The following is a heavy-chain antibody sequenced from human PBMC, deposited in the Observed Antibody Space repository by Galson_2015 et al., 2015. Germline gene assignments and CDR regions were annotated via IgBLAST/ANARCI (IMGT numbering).Heavy chain of an antibody. CDR1: GFTFSSYC. D-gene: IGHD3-22*01. CDR2: ISSSSSYI. V-gene: IGHV3-21*01. Sequence: SLRLSCAASGFTFSSYCMNWVRQAPGKGLEWVSSISSSSSYIYYADSVKGRFTISRDNAKNPLYLQMNSLRAEDTAVYYCARVSQYYYDSSGYYYWGQGTLVTVSS. CDR3: ARVSQYYYDSSGYYY. J-gene: IGHJ4*02.